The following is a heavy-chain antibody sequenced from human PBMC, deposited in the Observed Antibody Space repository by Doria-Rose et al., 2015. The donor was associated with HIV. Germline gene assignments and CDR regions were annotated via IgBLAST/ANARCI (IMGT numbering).Heavy chain of an antibody. Sequence: CSWIRPPAGKALEWIGRTSGSGSTDYNPSLQSRSTISVYMSKNQFSLELSSVTAADTAVYYCGRTANWNAGRVDSWGQGKSVTGSS. J-gene: IGHJ4*02. D-gene: IGHD1-1*01. CDR2: TSGSGST. CDR3: GRTANWNAGRVDS. V-gene: IGHV4-61*02.